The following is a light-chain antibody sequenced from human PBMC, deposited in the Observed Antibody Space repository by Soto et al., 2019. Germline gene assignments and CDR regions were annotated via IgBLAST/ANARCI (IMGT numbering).Light chain of an antibody. Sequence: QAVLTQPASVSGSPGQSITISCTGTSSDVGGYNYVSWYQQHPGKAPRVMIYEVSNRPSGVSDRFSGSKSGSTASLTISGLQADDEADYYCSSYTSRHTWVFGGGTKVTVL. CDR1: SSDVGGYNY. J-gene: IGLJ3*02. CDR3: SSYTSRHTWV. V-gene: IGLV2-14*01. CDR2: EVS.